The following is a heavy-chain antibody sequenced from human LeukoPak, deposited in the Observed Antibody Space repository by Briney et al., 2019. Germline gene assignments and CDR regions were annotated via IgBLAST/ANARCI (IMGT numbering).Heavy chain of an antibody. CDR3: ARQGPRNIVVVVAATPKDAFDI. CDR1: GYTFTSYD. D-gene: IGHD2-15*01. J-gene: IGHJ3*02. CDR2: MNPNSGNT. V-gene: IGHV1-8*01. Sequence: ASVKVSCKASGYTFTSYDINWVRQATGQGLEWMGWMNPNSGNTGYAQKFQGRVTMTRNTSINTAYMGLSSLRSEDTAVYYCARQGPRNIVVVVAATPKDAFDIWGQGTMVTV.